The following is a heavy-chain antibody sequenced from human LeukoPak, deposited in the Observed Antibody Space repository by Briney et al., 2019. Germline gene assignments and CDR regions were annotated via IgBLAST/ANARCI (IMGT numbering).Heavy chain of an antibody. CDR1: GGSISSSSYY. CDR3: ARRSHNYYDSSGYFGY. J-gene: IGHJ4*02. D-gene: IGHD3-22*01. CDR2: IYYSGST. V-gene: IGHV4-39*07. Sequence: SETLSLTCTVSGGSISSSSYYWGWIRQPPGKGLEWIGSIYYSGSTYYNPSLKSRVSISVDTSKNQFSLKLSSVTAADTAVYYCARRSHNYYDSSGYFGYWGQGTLVTVSS.